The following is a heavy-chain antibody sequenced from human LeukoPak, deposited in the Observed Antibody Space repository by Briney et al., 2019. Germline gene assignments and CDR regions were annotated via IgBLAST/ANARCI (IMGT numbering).Heavy chain of an antibody. D-gene: IGHD2-2*01. Sequence: GESLKPSRQGSGYSLNSLLLDRVPQTPGKGLEWIGIIYSCDSDTRYSPSYQGQVTISAAKSISTAYLQWSILKASDTAMYYCARRPYCSGTSCYQSNWFDPWGQGTLVTVSS. CDR2: IYSCDSDT. CDR3: ARRPYCSGTSCYQSNWFDP. CDR1: GYSLNSLL. V-gene: IGHV5-51*01. J-gene: IGHJ5*02.